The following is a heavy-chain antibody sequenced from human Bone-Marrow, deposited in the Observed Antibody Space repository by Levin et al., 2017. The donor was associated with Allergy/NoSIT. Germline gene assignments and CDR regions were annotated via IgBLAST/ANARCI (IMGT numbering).Heavy chain of an antibody. CDR3: ARGRGAFDI. V-gene: IGHV3-7*01. CDR1: GFTFSTYW. CDR2: IKQDGSER. Sequence: GGSLRLSCAASGFTFSTYWVTWVRQAPGKGLEWVANIKQDGSERYYVDSVKGRFTISRDNAKNSLYLQMNSLRVEDTAVYYCARGRGAFDIWGQGTMVTVSS. J-gene: IGHJ3*02.